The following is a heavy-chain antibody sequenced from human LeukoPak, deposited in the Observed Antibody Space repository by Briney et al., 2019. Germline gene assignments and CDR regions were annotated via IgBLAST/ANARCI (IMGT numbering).Heavy chain of an antibody. CDR1: GGSISSSSYY. CDR3: ARPAADYDFWSGYYTRYYYMDV. CDR2: IYYSGST. J-gene: IGHJ6*03. D-gene: IGHD3-3*01. V-gene: IGHV4-39*07. Sequence: SETLSLTCTVYGGSISSSSYYWGWIRQPPGKGLEWIGSIYYSGSTYYNPSLKSRVTISVDTSKSQFSLKLSSVTAADTAVYYCARPAADYDFWSGYYTRYYYMDVWGKGTTVTVSS.